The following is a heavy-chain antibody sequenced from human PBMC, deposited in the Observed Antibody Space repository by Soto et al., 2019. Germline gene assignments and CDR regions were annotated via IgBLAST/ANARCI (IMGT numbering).Heavy chain of an antibody. V-gene: IGHV4-59*08. CDR2: ISYSGST. J-gene: IGHJ4*02. CDR1: GASISTYY. D-gene: IGHD4-17*01. CDR3: ARRYGGTLDS. Sequence: PSETLSLTCTVSGASISTYYWSWIRQPPGKGLEWIGYISYSGSTNYNPSLKSRVTISFDTSKNEISLQLRFASAADTAVYYCARRYGGTLDSWGQGTLVTVSS.